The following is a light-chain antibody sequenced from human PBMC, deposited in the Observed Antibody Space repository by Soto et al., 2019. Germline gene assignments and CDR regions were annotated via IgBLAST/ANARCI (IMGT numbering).Light chain of an antibody. J-gene: IGLJ1*01. CDR1: SSYVFGYNY. CDR3: SSYTSSRAYV. V-gene: IGLV2-14*01. Sequence: QSVLTQPASVSGSPGQSITISFTGTSSYVFGYNYVSCYQQQSGKAPKLIIHEVSNRPSGVSSRFSGSKSGNTASLTISGLQAEDEADYYCSSYTSSRAYVFGIGTKVTVL. CDR2: EVS.